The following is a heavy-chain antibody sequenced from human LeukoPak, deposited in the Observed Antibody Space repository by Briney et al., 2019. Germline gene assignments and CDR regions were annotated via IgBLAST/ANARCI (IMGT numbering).Heavy chain of an antibody. J-gene: IGHJ4*02. CDR2: INIDGSIT. CDR1: GFTFSHYW. D-gene: IGHD6-6*01. V-gene: IGHV3-74*01. CDR3: ARTYSSLRGTFDY. Sequence: GSLRLSCAASGFTFSHYWIHWVRQDPGKGLVYVSRINIDGSITNYADSVKGRFTISRDNAKNSLYLQMNSLRAEDTAVYYCARTYSSLRGTFDYWGQGTLVTVSS.